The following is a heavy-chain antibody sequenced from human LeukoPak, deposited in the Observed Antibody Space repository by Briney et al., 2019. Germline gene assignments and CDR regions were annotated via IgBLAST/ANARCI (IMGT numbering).Heavy chain of an antibody. D-gene: IGHD4/OR15-4a*01. CDR3: AKKAQYDGHYPLDY. Sequence: PGGSLRLSCAASGFTFSSYWMHWVRQAPGKGLVWVSHINSDGSSTTYADSVKGRFTISRDNAKNTLYLQMNSLRAEDTALYFCAKKAQYDGHYPLDYWGQGTLVTVSA. CDR2: INSDGSST. V-gene: IGHV3-74*01. CDR1: GFTFSSYW. J-gene: IGHJ4*02.